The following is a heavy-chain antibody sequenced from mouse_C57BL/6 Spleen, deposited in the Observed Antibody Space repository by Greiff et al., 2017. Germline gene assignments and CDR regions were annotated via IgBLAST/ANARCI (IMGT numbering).Heavy chain of an antibody. CDR1: GYAFSSYW. CDR2: IYPGDGDT. J-gene: IGHJ3*01. V-gene: IGHV1-80*01. Sequence: QVQLQQSVAELVQPGASVKISCKASGYAFSSYWMNWVKQRPGKGLEWIGQIYPGDGDTNYNGKFKGKATLTADKSSSTAYMQLSSLTSEDSAVYFCAREAMGDYDAYWGKGTLGPVSA. D-gene: IGHD2-4*01. CDR3: AREAMGDYDAY.